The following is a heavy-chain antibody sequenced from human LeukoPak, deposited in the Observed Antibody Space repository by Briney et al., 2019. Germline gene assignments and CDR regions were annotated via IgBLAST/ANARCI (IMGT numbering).Heavy chain of an antibody. Sequence: HPGGSLRLSCAASGFTFSSYSMNWVRQAPGKGLEWVSYISSSSSTIYYADSVKGRFTISRDNSKNTLYLQMNSLRAEDTAVYYCAKDDNYYGSRGTSIDYWGQGTLVTVSS. CDR1: GFTFSSYS. CDR2: ISSSSSTI. J-gene: IGHJ4*02. D-gene: IGHD3-10*01. CDR3: AKDDNYYGSRGTSIDY. V-gene: IGHV3-48*01.